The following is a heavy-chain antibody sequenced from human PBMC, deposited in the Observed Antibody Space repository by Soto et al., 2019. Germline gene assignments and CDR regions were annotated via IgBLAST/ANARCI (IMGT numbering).Heavy chain of an antibody. Sequence: EVQLVESGGGLVQPGGSLRLSCAASEFTFSRYWMSWVRQAPGKGLEWVANINLDGSEKNYVDSVKGRFTISRDNAKNSLYLQMNSLRAEDTAVYYCARETPEVVIIDYWGQGTLVTVSS. CDR3: ARETPEVVIIDY. CDR2: INLDGSEK. V-gene: IGHV3-7*01. CDR1: EFTFSRYW. J-gene: IGHJ4*02. D-gene: IGHD2-21*01.